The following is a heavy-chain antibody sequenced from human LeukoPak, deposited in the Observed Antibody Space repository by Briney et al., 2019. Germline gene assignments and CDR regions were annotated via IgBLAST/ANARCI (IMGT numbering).Heavy chain of an antibody. J-gene: IGHJ4*02. V-gene: IGHV4-34*01. Sequence: ASETLSLTCAVYGGSFSGYYWSWIRHPPGKGLEWIGEINHSGSTNYNPSLKSRVTISVDTSKNQFSLKLSSVTAADTAVYYCARGGYNWNLGGVLGYWGQGTLVTVSS. CDR2: INHSGST. D-gene: IGHD1-7*01. CDR3: ARGGYNWNLGGVLGY. CDR1: GGSFSGYY.